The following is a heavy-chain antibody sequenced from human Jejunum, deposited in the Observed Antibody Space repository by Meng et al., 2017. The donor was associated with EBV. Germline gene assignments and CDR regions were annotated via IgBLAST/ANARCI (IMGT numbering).Heavy chain of an antibody. CDR3: AGNGYYALEY. Sequence: QRQDAAPRLERPSGTSSLTCVVSGGSISDNDWWSWVRQPPGKGLEWLGEIYHGGGTNYNPSLESRVTISVDKSKNQFSLKLNSVTVADTAVYYCAGNGYYALEYWGPGILVTVSS. J-gene: IGHJ4*02. CDR1: GGSISDNDW. D-gene: IGHD3-22*01. CDR2: IYHGGGT. V-gene: IGHV4-4*02.